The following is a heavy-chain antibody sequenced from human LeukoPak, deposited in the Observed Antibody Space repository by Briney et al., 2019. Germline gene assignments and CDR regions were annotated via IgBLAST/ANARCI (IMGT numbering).Heavy chain of an antibody. CDR3: AGDRWRGAPDYFDC. J-gene: IGHJ4*02. V-gene: IGHV3-30*03. CDR1: GFSLTHDA. D-gene: IGHD1-26*01. Sequence: GGSLRLSCAASGFSLTHDAIHWVRQVPGKGLEWVAVVSKDTVTKFYRDSVKGRFTVSTDSSKNTVYLQMTGLRSEDTAEYYCAGDRWRGAPDYFDCWGQGTLVTVSS. CDR2: VSKDTVTK.